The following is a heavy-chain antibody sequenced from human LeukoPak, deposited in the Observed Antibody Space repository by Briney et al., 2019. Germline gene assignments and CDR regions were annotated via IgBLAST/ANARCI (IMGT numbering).Heavy chain of an antibody. Sequence: ASVKVSCKASGYTFTGYYMHWVRQAPGQGLEWMGRIIPILGIANYAQKFQGRVTITADKSTSTAYMELSSLRSEDTAVYYCARVTVTPYGMDVWGQGTTVTVSS. V-gene: IGHV1-69*04. D-gene: IGHD4-4*01. J-gene: IGHJ6*02. CDR1: GYTFTGYY. CDR3: ARVTVTPYGMDV. CDR2: IIPILGIA.